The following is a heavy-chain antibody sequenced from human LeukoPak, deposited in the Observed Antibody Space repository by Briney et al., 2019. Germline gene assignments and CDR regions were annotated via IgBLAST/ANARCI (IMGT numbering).Heavy chain of an antibody. J-gene: IGHJ4*02. CDR2: ISGRSYDL. D-gene: IGHD3-10*01. Sequence: GGSLRLSCAASGFTFVTYTMNWVRQAPGEGLEWVSSISGRSYDLYYADSVKGRFTISRDDAKNSLYLQMNSLGVEDTAVYYCARNSYYYGSGSVFDYWGQGILVTVSS. CDR3: ARNSYYYGSGSVFDY. CDR1: GFTFVTYT. V-gene: IGHV3-21*01.